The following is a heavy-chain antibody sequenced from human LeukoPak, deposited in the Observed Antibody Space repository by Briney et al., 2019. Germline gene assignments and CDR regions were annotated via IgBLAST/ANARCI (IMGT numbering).Heavy chain of an antibody. CDR2: ISAYNGNT. V-gene: IGHV1-18*01. CDR3: ARWAHVFRYYDILTGYSPDY. J-gene: IGHJ4*02. CDR1: GYTFTSYG. Sequence: GASVKVSCKASGYTFTSYGISWVRQAPGQGLEWMGWISAYNGNTNYAQKLQGRVTMTTDTSTSTAYMELRSLRSDDTAVYYCARWAHVFRYYDILTGYSPDYWGQGTLVTVSS. D-gene: IGHD3-9*01.